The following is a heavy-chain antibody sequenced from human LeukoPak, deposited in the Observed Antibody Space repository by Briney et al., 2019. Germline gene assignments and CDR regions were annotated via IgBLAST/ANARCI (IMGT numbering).Heavy chain of an antibody. D-gene: IGHD3-22*01. J-gene: IGHJ4*02. CDR2: ISYDGSNK. CDR1: GFTFSSYG. V-gene: IGHV3-30*18. Sequence: GGSPRLPCAASGFTFSSYGMHWVRQAPGKGLEWVAVISYDGSNKYYADSVKGRFTISRDNSKNTLYLQMNSLRAEDTAVYYCAKSLFGSSGYSRWGQGTLVTVSS. CDR3: AKSLFGSSGYSR.